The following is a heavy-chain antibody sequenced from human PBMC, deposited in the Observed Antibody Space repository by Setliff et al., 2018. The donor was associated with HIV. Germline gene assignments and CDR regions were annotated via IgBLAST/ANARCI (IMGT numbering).Heavy chain of an antibody. CDR1: GDFISSDYY. D-gene: IGHD3-22*01. Sequence: ASETLSLTCTVSGDFISSDYYWGWIRQPPGKGLGWIGSFYETGYTYYNPSLKSRVTISLDTSKNHLSLRLRSVTAADTAVYFCASHTYYYDQIDYWGQGMLVTVPQ. J-gene: IGHJ4*02. CDR2: FYETGYT. V-gene: IGHV4-38-2*02. CDR3: ASHTYYYDQIDY.